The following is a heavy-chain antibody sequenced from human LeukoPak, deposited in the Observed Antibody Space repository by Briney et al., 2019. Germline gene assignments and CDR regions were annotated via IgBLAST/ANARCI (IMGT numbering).Heavy chain of an antibody. D-gene: IGHD5-18*01. Sequence: GGSLRLSCAAPGFTFSSYAMSWVRQAPGKGLEWVSVISGSGGSTYYADSVKGRFTISRDNSKNTLFLQMNSLRAEDTAVYYCGILAEGDTAMVPGYWGQGTLVTVSS. J-gene: IGHJ4*02. V-gene: IGHV3-23*01. CDR1: GFTFSSYA. CDR3: GILAEGDTAMVPGY. CDR2: ISGSGGST.